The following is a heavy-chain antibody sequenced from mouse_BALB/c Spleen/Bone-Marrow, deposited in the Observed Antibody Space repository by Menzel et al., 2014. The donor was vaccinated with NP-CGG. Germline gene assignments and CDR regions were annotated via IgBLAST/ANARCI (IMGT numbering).Heavy chain of an antibody. D-gene: IGHD2-12*01. CDR2: ISDGGSYT. V-gene: IGHV5-4*02. J-gene: IGHJ3*01. Sequence: DVMLVESGGGLVKPGGSLKLSCAASGFTFSGYYMYWVRQTPEKRLEWVATISDGGSYTYYPDSVKGRFTISRDNAKNNLYLQMSSLKSEDTAMYYCAREDDDGSWFAYWGQGTLVTVSA. CDR3: AREDDDGSWFAY. CDR1: GFTFSGYY.